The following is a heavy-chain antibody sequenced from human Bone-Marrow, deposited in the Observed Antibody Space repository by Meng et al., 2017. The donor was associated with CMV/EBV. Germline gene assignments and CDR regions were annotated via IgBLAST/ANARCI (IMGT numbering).Heavy chain of an antibody. J-gene: IGHJ5*02. D-gene: IGHD1/OR15-1a*01. CDR1: GGSFSGYY. Sequence: SETLSLTCAVYGGSFSGYYWSWIRQPPGKGLEWMGEINHSGSTNYNPSLKSRVTISVDTSKNQFSLKLSSVTAADTAVYYCARGRSRTGTRGWFDPWGQGTLVTVSS. V-gene: IGHV4-34*01. CDR3: ARGRSRTGTRGWFDP. CDR2: INHSGST.